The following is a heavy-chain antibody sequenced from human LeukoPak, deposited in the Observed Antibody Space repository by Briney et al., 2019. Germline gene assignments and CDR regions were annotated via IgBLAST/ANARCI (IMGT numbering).Heavy chain of an antibody. D-gene: IGHD6-13*01. J-gene: IGHJ4*02. CDR1: RFTFSRNG. CDR2: ISPDGSSQ. V-gene: IGHV3-30*18. Sequence: PGRSLRLSCAASRFTFSRNGMHWVRQAPGKGLEWVSVISPDGSSQDYADSVKGQFTISRDNSENTLYLQMNGLRAEDTAVYCCAKDRSSSWSFDYWGQGTLVTVSS. CDR3: AKDRSSSWSFDY.